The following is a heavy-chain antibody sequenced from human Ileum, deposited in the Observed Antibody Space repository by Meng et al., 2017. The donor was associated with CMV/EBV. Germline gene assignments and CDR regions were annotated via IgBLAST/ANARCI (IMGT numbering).Heavy chain of an antibody. Sequence: CKASGYTFTSYYMHWVRQAPGQGLEWMGIINPSGGRKSYAQKFQGRVTMTRDTSTSTVYMELSSLRSEDTAVYYCARDQDVGATTFDYWGQGTLVTVSS. D-gene: IGHD1-26*01. CDR2: INPSGGRK. CDR3: ARDQDVGATTFDY. CDR1: GYTFTSYY. V-gene: IGHV1-46*01. J-gene: IGHJ4*02.